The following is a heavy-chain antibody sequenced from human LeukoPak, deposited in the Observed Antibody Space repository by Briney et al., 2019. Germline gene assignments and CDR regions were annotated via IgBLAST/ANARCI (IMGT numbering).Heavy chain of an antibody. J-gene: IGHJ3*01. CDR2: IGASGADT. CDR1: GFTFTNYA. V-gene: IGHV3-23*01. D-gene: IGHD3-22*01. Sequence: WGSLRLSCAASGFTFTNYAMTWVRQAPGRGLEWVSVIGASGADTYYSDSVKGRFTVSRDNSQNTLFLHMSSLRAEDTAVYFCARRPRDTSGYYLGAFRDWGQGTTVTVSS. CDR3: ARRPRDTSGYYLGAFRD.